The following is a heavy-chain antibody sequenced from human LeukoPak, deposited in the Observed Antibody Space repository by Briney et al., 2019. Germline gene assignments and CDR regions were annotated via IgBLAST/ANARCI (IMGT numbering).Heavy chain of an antibody. J-gene: IGHJ5*02. D-gene: IGHD3-10*01. V-gene: IGHV3-30*03. Sequence: EGSLRLSCAASGFTFSSYGVHWVRQAPGKGLEWVAVISYDGSNKYYADSVKGRFTISRDNSKNTLYLQMNSLRAEDTAVYYCARPHYYGSGTPWDWFDPWGQGTLVTVSS. CDR3: ARPHYYGSGTPWDWFDP. CDR1: GFTFSSYG. CDR2: ISYDGSNK.